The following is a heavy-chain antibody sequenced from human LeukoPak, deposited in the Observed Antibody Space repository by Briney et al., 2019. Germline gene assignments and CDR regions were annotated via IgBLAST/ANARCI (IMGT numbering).Heavy chain of an antibody. J-gene: IGHJ4*02. Sequence: SETLSLTCAVYGGSFSGYYWSWIRQPPGKGLEWIGEISHSGSTNYNPSLKSRVTISVDTSKNQFSLKLSSVTAADTAVYYCARLRRYYYDSSGPPDYWGQGTLVTVSS. CDR1: GGSFSGYY. D-gene: IGHD3-22*01. V-gene: IGHV4-34*01. CDR2: ISHSGST. CDR3: ARLRRYYYDSSGPPDY.